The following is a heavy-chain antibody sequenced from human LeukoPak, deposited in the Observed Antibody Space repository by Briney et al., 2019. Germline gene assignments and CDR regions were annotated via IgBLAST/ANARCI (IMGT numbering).Heavy chain of an antibody. Sequence: SETLSLTCTVSGGSISSGSYYWSWIRQPAGKGLEWIGRIYTSGSTNYNPSLKSRVTISVDTSKNQLSLKLSSVTAADTAVYYCARGYGGNFEFDYWGQGTLVTVSS. V-gene: IGHV4-61*02. CDR1: GGSISSGSYY. CDR2: IYTSGST. CDR3: ARGYGGNFEFDY. J-gene: IGHJ4*02. D-gene: IGHD4-23*01.